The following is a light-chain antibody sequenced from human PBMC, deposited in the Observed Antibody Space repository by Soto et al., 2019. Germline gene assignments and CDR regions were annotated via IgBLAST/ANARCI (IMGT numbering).Light chain of an antibody. V-gene: IGLV2-23*03. Sequence: QSALTQPASISGSPGQSITISCTGTGSAVGTYNLVSWYQQHPGKAPNLIIYEGNKRPSGVPRRFSGSKSANTASLTISGLQAEDEAEYYCCSYVDTSAFVRFGGGTKLTVL. J-gene: IGLJ3*02. CDR3: CSYVDTSAFVR. CDR1: GSAVGTYNL. CDR2: EGN.